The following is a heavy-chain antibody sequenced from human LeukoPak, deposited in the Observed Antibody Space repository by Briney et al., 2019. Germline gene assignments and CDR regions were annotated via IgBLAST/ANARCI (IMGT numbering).Heavy chain of an antibody. V-gene: IGHV4-39*02. Sequence: SETLSLTCTVSGYSISSSSYYWGWIRQPPGKGLEWIGSIYYSGSTYYNPSLNSRVTISVDTSKNQFSLRLSSVTAADTAVYYCAGDSSSWWGNWFDPWGQGTLVTVSS. D-gene: IGHD6-13*01. CDR3: AGDSSSWWGNWFDP. CDR1: GYSISSSSYY. CDR2: IYYSGST. J-gene: IGHJ5*02.